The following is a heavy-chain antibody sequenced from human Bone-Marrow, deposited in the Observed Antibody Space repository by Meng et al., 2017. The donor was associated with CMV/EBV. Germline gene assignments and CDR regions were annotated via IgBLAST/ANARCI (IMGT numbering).Heavy chain of an antibody. D-gene: IGHD4-23*01. V-gene: IGHV3-30-3*01. Sequence: GGSLRLSCTGSGFTFGDYAMGWVRQAAGKGLEWVAVISYDGSNKYYADSVKGRFTISRDNSKNTLYLQMNSLRAEDTAVYYCAGSMVVTPRNWFDPWGQGTLVTVSS. CDR1: GFTFGDYA. J-gene: IGHJ5*02. CDR3: AGSMVVTPRNWFDP. CDR2: ISYDGSNK.